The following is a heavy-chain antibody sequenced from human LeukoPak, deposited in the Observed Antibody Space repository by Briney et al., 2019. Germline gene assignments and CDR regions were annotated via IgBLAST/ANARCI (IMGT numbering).Heavy chain of an antibody. V-gene: IGHV4-59*01. CDR1: GGSISSYY. Sequence: SETLSLTCTVSGGSISSYYWSWIRQPPGKGLEWIGYIYYSGSTNYNPSLKSRVTISVDTSKNQFSLKLSSVTAADTAVYYCARDRTVWSGYLDAFDIWGQGTMVTVSS. CDR2: IYYSGST. D-gene: IGHD3-3*01. J-gene: IGHJ3*02. CDR3: ARDRTVWSGYLDAFDI.